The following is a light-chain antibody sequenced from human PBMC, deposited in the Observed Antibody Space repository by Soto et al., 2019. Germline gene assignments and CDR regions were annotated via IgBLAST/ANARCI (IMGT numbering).Light chain of an antibody. Sequence: EILMTQSQATLSVSRWEIATLSCRASQSVSSDLAWYQQKPGQAPRLLMYGASARATGIPARFSGSWSGTEFTLTISSLQSEDSAVYYCQHYRNWHTFGGGTKVDIK. J-gene: IGKJ4*01. CDR3: QHYRNWHT. CDR1: QSVSSD. V-gene: IGKV3-15*01. CDR2: GAS.